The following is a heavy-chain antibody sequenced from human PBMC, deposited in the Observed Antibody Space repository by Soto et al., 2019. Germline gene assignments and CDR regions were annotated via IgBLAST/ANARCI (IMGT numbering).Heavy chain of an antibody. D-gene: IGHD3-9*01. CDR1: GDSVSSGAYY. CDR3: ARAISTGYNILTGYYMDY. J-gene: IGHJ4*02. CDR2: IYYSGST. Sequence: SSETLSLTCSVSGDSVSSGAYYWSWIRQPPEKGLEWIGYIYYSGSTNYNPSLKSRVTISVDTSKNQFSLKLTSMTAADAAVYYCARAISTGYNILTGYYMDYWGQGSLVTVSS. V-gene: IGHV4-61*08.